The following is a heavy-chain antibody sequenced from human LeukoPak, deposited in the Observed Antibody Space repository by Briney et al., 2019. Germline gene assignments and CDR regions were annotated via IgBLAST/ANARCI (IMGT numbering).Heavy chain of an antibody. D-gene: IGHD4-23*01. V-gene: IGHV3-48*04. CDR3: ARAYGGNSF. CDR2: ISSSSSTI. J-gene: IGHJ4*02. CDR1: GFTFSSYS. Sequence: GGSLRLSCAASGFTFSSYSMNWVRQAPGKGLEWVSYISSSSSTIYYADSVKGRFTISRDNAKNSLYLQMNSLRAEDTAVYYCARAYGGNSFWGQGTLVTVSS.